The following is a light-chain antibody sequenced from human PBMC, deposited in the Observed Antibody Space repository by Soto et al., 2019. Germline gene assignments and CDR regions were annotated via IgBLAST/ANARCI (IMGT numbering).Light chain of an antibody. CDR1: SGSVSTTYY. Sequence: QAVVTQEPSFSVSPGGTVTLTCGLSSGSVSTTYYPSWYQQTPGQAPRTLIYSINTRSSGVPDRFSGSILGNKAALTITGAQPDDESDYYCVLYMGSGISVFGGGTKLSVL. V-gene: IGLV8-61*01. CDR2: SIN. CDR3: VLYMGSGISV. J-gene: IGLJ3*02.